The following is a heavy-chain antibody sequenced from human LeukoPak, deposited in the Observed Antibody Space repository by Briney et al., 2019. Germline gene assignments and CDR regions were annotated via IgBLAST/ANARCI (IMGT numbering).Heavy chain of an antibody. D-gene: IGHD6-19*01. Sequence: GGSLRLSCAASGFTVSSNDMSWVRQAPGKGLEWVSVIYSGGSTYYADSVKGRFTISRDNSKNTLYLQMNSLRAEDTAVYYCAREVRGGWGSDSWGQGTLVTVSS. CDR1: GFTVSSND. J-gene: IGHJ4*02. CDR2: IYSGGST. V-gene: IGHV3-53*01. CDR3: AREVRGGWGSDS.